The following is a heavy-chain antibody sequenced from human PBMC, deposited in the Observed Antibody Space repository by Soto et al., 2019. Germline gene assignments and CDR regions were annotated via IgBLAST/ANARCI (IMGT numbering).Heavy chain of an antibody. D-gene: IGHD6-19*01. CDR3: AKEIGYSSGWSPFDY. J-gene: IGHJ4*02. Sequence: EVQLLESGGGLVQPGGSLRLSCAASGFTFSSYAMSWVRQAPGKGLEWVSAISGSGVSTYYADSVKGRFTISRDNSKNSLYLQMNSLRAEDTGVYYCAKEIGYSSGWSPFDYWGQGTLVTVSS. V-gene: IGHV3-23*01. CDR1: GFTFSSYA. CDR2: ISGSGVST.